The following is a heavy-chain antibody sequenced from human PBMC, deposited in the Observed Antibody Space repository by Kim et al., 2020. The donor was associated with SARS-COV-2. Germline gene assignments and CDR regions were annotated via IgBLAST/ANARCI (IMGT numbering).Heavy chain of an antibody. V-gene: IGHV3-9*01. CDR1: AFTFHQYA. CDR2: FSLDTDRI. Sequence: GGSLRLYCTVPAFTFHQYAVHWVRQSPGKGLEWVSGFSLDTDRIDYADSVRGRFTISRDTAQNSIHLQMDSLRAEDTALYYCTKDIKPGGADVWGQGTTVTVSS. J-gene: IGHJ6*02. CDR3: TKDIKPGGADV.